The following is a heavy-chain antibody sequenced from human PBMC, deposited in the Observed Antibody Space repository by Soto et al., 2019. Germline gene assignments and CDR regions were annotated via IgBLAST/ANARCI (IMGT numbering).Heavy chain of an antibody. CDR2: IYWDDDK. V-gene: IGHV2-5*02. Sequence: QITLKESGPTLVKPTQTLTLTCTFSGFSLTTSGVGVGWIRQPPGKSLEWLALIYWDDDKRYNPSLNSRLTITKDTPKNKVVRTITNMDPVDTATYYCAHRPHVLRWFGEYAFDYWGQGTLVTVSS. CDR3: AHRPHVLRWFGEYAFDY. D-gene: IGHD3-10*01. CDR1: GFSLTTSGVG. J-gene: IGHJ4*02.